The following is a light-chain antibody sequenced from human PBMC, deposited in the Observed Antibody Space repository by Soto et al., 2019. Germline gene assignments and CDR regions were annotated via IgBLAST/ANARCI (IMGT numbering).Light chain of an antibody. CDR1: QTVGGNY. CDR3: QQYGGSRA. V-gene: IGKV3-20*01. Sequence: ESVLTQSPGILSLSPGEGATLSCRASQTVGGNYLAWYQQKPGQAPRLLIYGASSRAAGIPDRFSGSGSGTDFTLTISTRDPDDFAVYFCQQYGGSRAFSQGTKVEIK. J-gene: IGKJ1*01. CDR2: GAS.